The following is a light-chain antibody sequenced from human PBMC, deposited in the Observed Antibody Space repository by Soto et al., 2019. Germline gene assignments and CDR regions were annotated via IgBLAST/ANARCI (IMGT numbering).Light chain of an antibody. J-gene: IGKJ4*01. V-gene: IGKV3-11*01. CDR1: QSVSRY. CDR2: DAS. CDR3: QKRSNWALT. Sequence: EIVLTQSPDTLSLSPGESAALSCRASQSVSRYLAWYQQKPGQTPRLLIYDASNRAAGIPARFSASGSGTNFTLSISRLEPEDFAVNYCQKRSNWALTFGGGTKVDIK.